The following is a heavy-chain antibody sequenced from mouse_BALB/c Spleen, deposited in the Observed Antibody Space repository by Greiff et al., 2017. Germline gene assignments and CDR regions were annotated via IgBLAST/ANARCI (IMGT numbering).Heavy chain of an antibody. Sequence: QVQLQQSGAELMKPGASVKISCKATGYTFSSYWIEWVKQRPGHGLEWIGEILPGSGSTNYNEKFKGKATFTADTPSNTAYMQLSSLTSDDSAVYYCARRGWDHYWGQGTTLTVSS. D-gene: IGHD4-1*01. CDR3: ARRGWDHY. V-gene: IGHV1-9*01. CDR1: GYTFSSYW. J-gene: IGHJ2*01. CDR2: ILPGSGST.